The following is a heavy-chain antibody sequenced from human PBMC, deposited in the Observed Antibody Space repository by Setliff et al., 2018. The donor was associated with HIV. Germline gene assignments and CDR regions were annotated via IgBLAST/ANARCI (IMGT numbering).Heavy chain of an antibody. CDR2: IYYSGST. J-gene: IGHJ4*02. CDR1: GGSISSNNYY. D-gene: IGHD3-3*01. V-gene: IGHV4-39*01. Sequence: PSETLSLTCTVSGGSISSNNYYWGWIRQPPGKGLEWIGSIYYSGSTYYNPSLKSRVTISVDTSKNHFSLKLRSVTAADTAMYYCARHRVRDSWRGLGGTFDYWAREPGSPSPQ. CDR3: ARHRVRDSWRGLGGTFDY.